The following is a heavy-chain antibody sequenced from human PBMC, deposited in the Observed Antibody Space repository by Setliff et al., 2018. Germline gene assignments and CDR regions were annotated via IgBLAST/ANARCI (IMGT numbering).Heavy chain of an antibody. V-gene: IGHV3-7*01. J-gene: IGHJ4*02. Sequence: LRLSCAASGFSYTTYWMTWVRQAPGKGLEWVANINPDGSGKYYVDSVKGRFTISRDNTKNSLYLQMNNLRADDTAVYYCASATGYWGQGTLVTVSS. CDR2: INPDGSGK. CDR1: GFSYTTYW. CDR3: ASATGY.